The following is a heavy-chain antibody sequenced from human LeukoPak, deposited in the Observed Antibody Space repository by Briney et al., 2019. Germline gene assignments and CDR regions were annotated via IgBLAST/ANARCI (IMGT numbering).Heavy chain of an antibody. J-gene: IGHJ4*02. CDR1: GFTFSSYS. Sequence: GGSLRLSCAASGFTFSSYSMNWVRQAPGKGLEWASSISSSSSYIYYADSVKGRFTISRDNAKNSLYLQMNSLRAEDTAVYYCARAPSTMIGSGFDYWGQGTLVTVSS. V-gene: IGHV3-21*01. CDR3: ARAPSTMIGSGFDY. D-gene: IGHD3-22*01. CDR2: ISSSSSYI.